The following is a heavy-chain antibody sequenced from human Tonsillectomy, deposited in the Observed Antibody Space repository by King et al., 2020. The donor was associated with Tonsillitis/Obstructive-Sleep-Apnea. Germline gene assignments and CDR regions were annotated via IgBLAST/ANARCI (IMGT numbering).Heavy chain of an antibody. Sequence: VQLQQWGAGLLKPSETLSLTCAVYGGSFSAYYWSWIRQPPGKGLEWIGEINHSGSTNYNPSLKSRVTISVDTSMHQFSLKLSSVTAAGTAVYYCARGRVTSGVTDYYFDYWGQGTLVTVSS. V-gene: IGHV4-34*01. J-gene: IGHJ4*02. CDR2: INHSGST. D-gene: IGHD2-21*02. CDR3: ARGRVTSGVTDYYFDY. CDR1: GGSFSAYY.